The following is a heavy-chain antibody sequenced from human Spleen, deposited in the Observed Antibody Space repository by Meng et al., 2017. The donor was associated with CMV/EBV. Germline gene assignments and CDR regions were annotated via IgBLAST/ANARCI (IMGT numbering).Heavy chain of an antibody. CDR1: GFTFSVHN. V-gene: IGHV3-21*01. J-gene: IGHJ4*02. CDR2: ISSSSSYI. D-gene: IGHD6-13*01. Sequence: GFTFSVHNMNWVRQAPGKGLEWVSSISSSSSYIYYADSVKGRFTISRDNAKNSLYLQMNSLRAEDTAVYYCARSPGYSSSWPYYFDYWGQGTLVTVSS. CDR3: ARSPGYSSSWPYYFDY.